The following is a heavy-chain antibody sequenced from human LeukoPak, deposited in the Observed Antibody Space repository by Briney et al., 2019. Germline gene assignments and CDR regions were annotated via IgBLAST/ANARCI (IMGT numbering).Heavy chain of an antibody. CDR1: GFTFSSYA. Sequence: GSLRLSCAASGFTFSSYAMHWVRQAPGKGLEWGAVISYDGSNKYYADSVKGRFTISRDNSKNTLYLQMNSLRAEDTAVYYCARGGVVVVHYYMDVWGKGTTVTVSS. CDR3: ARGGVVVVHYYMDV. CDR2: ISYDGSNK. D-gene: IGHD2-21*01. J-gene: IGHJ6*03. V-gene: IGHV3-30-3*01.